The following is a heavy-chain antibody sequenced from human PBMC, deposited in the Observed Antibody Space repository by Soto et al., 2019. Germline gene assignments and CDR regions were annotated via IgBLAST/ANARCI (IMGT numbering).Heavy chain of an antibody. D-gene: IGHD3-22*01. Sequence: QVQLQESGPGLVKPSQTLSLTCTVSGGSISSGDYYWSWIRQPPGKGLAWIGYIYYSGSTYYNPSLKSRLTISVDTSKNQFSLKLSSVTAAATAVYYCARGPGYYHDSSGYHRAFDYWGQGTLVTVSS. CDR2: IYYSGST. V-gene: IGHV4-30-4*01. CDR3: ARGPGYYHDSSGYHRAFDY. CDR1: GGSISSGDYY. J-gene: IGHJ4*02.